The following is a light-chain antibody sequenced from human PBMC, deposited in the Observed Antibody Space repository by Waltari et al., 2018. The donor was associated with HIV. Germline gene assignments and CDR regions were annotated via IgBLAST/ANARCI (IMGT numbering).Light chain of an antibody. Sequence: SSELTQPPSVSVSPVPTARITCSGDASPKPYTHWFQQKPGQAPLVVIHKNTERPSGIPERFSASRSGTTVTLTISGVQTDDEADYYCLSADSSGTYVFGPGTTVTVL. CDR2: KNT. CDR1: ASPKPY. CDR3: LSADSSGTYV. V-gene: IGLV3-25*03. J-gene: IGLJ1*01.